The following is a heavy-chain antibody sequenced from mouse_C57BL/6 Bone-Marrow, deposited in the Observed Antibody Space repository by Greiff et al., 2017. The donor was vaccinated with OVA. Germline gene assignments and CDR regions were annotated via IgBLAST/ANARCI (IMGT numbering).Heavy chain of an antibody. V-gene: IGHV1-81*01. CDR3: ARPLYDYDVGFAY. D-gene: IGHD2-4*01. CDR1: GYTFTSYG. CDR2: IYPRSGNT. Sequence: VQLQQSGAELARPGASVKLSCKASGYTFTSYGISWVKQRTGQGLEWIGEIYPRSGNTYYNEKFKAKATLTVDKSSSTAYMQLKSLTSEDSAVYYCARPLYDYDVGFAYWGQGTLVTVSA. J-gene: IGHJ3*01.